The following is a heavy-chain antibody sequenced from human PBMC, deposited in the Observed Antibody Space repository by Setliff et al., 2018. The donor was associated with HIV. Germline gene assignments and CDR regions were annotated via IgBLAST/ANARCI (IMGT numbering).Heavy chain of an antibody. J-gene: IGHJ5*02. CDR1: GESFSDDY. Sequence: SGTLSLTFAVYGESFSDDYWNWIRQPPGKGLEWIGEISHTGNTNYNPSPKGRVTISVDTSNNQFSLQLTSVTAADTAVYYCARGSIGTAWGWFDPWGQGTPVTVSS. CDR2: ISHTGNT. CDR3: ARGSIGTAWGWFDP. D-gene: IGHD1-1*01. V-gene: IGHV4-34*01.